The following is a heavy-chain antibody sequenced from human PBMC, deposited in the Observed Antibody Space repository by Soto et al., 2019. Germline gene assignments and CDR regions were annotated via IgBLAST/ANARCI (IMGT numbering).Heavy chain of an antibody. CDR2: IYYSGST. J-gene: IGHJ6*03. D-gene: IGHD5-18*01. Sequence: QVQLQESGPGLVKPSETLSLTCTVSGGSISSYYWSWIRQPPGKGLEWIGYIYYSGSTNYNPSLKSRVTISVETSKNQFSLKLSSVTAADTAVYYCARAPRGYSYGYPYYYYYMDVWGKGTTVTVSS. V-gene: IGHV4-59*08. CDR1: GGSISSYY. CDR3: ARAPRGYSYGYPYYYYYMDV.